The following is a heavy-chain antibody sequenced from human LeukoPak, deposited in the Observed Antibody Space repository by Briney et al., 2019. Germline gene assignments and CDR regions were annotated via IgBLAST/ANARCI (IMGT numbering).Heavy chain of an antibody. V-gene: IGHV1-69*05. Sequence: ASVKVSCKASGYTFTGYYMHWVRQAPGQGLEWMGRIIPIFGTANYAQKFQGRVTITTDESTSTAYMELNSLRSEDTAVYYCASNRRTVAGTLVNYFDYWGQGTLVTGSS. CDR2: IIPIFGTA. D-gene: IGHD6-19*01. CDR3: ASNRRTVAGTLVNYFDY. J-gene: IGHJ4*02. CDR1: GYTFTGYY.